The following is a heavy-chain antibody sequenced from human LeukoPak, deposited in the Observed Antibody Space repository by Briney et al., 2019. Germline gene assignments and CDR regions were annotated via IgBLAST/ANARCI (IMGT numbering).Heavy chain of an antibody. CDR3: ARGTSGDY. CDR2: IYASGST. CDR1: GASMSTYY. Sequence: PSETLSLTCTVSGASMSTYYWSWIRQPAGKGLEWIGRIYASGSTDYNPSLRSRVTISLDKSKNQFSLNLNSVTAADTAMYYCARGTSGDYWGQGTLVTVSS. V-gene: IGHV4-4*07. J-gene: IGHJ4*02. D-gene: IGHD3-10*01.